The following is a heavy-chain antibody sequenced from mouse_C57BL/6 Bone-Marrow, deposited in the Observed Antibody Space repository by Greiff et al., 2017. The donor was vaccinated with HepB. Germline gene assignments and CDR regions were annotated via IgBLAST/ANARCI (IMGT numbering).Heavy chain of an antibody. CDR1: GFNIKDYY. CDR3: ARSWGLRGDSLYYFDY. V-gene: IGHV14-2*01. Sequence: VQLKESGAELVKPGASVKLSCTASGFNIKDYYMHWVKQRTEQGLEWIGRIDPEDGETKYAPKFQGKATITADTSSNTAYLQLSSLTSEDTAVYYGARSWGLRGDSLYYFDYWDQGTTLTVSS. CDR2: IDPEDGET. J-gene: IGHJ2*01. D-gene: IGHD2-2*01.